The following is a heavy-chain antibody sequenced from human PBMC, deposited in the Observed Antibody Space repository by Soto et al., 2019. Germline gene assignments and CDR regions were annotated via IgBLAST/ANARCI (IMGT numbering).Heavy chain of an antibody. CDR2: ISSSSSYI. J-gene: IGHJ3*02. D-gene: IGHD1-26*01. V-gene: IGHV3-21*01. CDR3: ARRSWDDAFDI. CDR1: GFTFSSYS. Sequence: EVQLVESGGGLVKPVGSLRLSCAASGFTFSSYSMNWVRQAPGKGLEWVSSISSSSSYIYYADSVKGRFTISRDNAKNSLYLQMNSLRAEDTAVYYCARRSWDDAFDIWGQGTMVTVSS.